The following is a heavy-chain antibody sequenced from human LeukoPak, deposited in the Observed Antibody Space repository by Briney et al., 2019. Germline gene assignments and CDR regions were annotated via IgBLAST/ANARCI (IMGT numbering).Heavy chain of an antibody. CDR3: ARGLVVVAASPYYYYGMDV. D-gene: IGHD2-15*01. Sequence: SETLSLTCAVYGGSFSGYYWSWIRQPPGKGLEWIGEINHSGSTSYNPSLKSRVTISVDTSKNQFSLKLSSVTAADTAVYYCARGLVVVAASPYYYYGMDVWGQGTTVTVSS. CDR1: GGSFSGYY. V-gene: IGHV4-34*01. J-gene: IGHJ6*02. CDR2: INHSGST.